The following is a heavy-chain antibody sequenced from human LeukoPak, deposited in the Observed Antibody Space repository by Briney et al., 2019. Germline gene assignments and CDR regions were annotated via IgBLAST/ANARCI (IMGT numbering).Heavy chain of an antibody. CDR1: GFTFNNYA. CDR2: ISDSGAGT. Sequence: PGGSLRLSCAASGFTFNNYAMSWVRQAPGQGLDWVSSISDSGAGTYFADSVKGRFIISRDNSKNTLYLQMSSLRADDTAVYYCAKRQRITLFGVNTDYFDYWGQGTLVTVSS. D-gene: IGHD3-3*01. V-gene: IGHV3-23*01. J-gene: IGHJ4*02. CDR3: AKRQRITLFGVNTDYFDY.